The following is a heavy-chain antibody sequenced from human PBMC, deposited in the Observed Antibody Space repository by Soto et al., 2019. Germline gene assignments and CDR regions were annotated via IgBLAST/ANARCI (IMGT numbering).Heavy chain of an antibody. D-gene: IGHD5-18*01. J-gene: IGHJ4*02. CDR3: ATADLGYRYGVFDY. Sequence: SETLSLTCTVSGGSVSSGSYYWSWIRQPPGKGLEWIGYIYYSGSINYNPSLKSRVTISVDTSKNQFSLKLSSVTAADTAVYYCATADLGYRYGVFDYWGQGTLVTVSS. CDR2: IYYSGSI. V-gene: IGHV4-61*01. CDR1: GGSVSSGSYY.